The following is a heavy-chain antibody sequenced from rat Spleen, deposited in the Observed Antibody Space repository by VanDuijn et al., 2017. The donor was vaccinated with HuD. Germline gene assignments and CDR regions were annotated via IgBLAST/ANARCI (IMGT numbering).Heavy chain of an antibody. V-gene: IGHV5-25*01. D-gene: IGHD4-3*01. CDR3: ARSGPGIPMDA. CDR1: GFTFSNYY. Sequence: EVQLVESGGGLVQPGRSMKLSCAASGFTFSNYYMAWVRQAPTKGLEWVAYISTGGGSTYYPDSVKGRFTISRDNAKSTLYLQMNSLQAEDTAMYFCARSGPGIPMDAWGQGTSVTVSS. J-gene: IGHJ4*01. CDR2: ISTGGGST.